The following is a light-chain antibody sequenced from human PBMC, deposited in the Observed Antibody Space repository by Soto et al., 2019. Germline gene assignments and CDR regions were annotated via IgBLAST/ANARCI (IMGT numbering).Light chain of an antibody. CDR2: DVS. V-gene: IGLV2-11*01. CDR1: SSDVGGYNY. CDR3: CSYAGSYTHV. J-gene: IGLJ1*01. Sequence: QSALTQPRSVSGSPGQPVTISCTGTSSDVGGYNYVSWYQQHPGKAPKLMIYDVSKRPSGVPDRFSGSKSANTASLTISGLQAEDEADYYCCSYAGSYTHVFGTGTKVTVL.